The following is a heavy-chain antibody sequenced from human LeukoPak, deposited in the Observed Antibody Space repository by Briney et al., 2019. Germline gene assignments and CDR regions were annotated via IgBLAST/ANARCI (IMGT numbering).Heavy chain of an antibody. V-gene: IGHV3-33*01. Sequence: GGSLRLSCAASGFTFSSYGMHWVRQAPGKGLEWVAVIWYDGSNKYYADSVKGRFTISRDNSKNTLYLQMNSLRAEDTAAYYCARDQPVRGVPDYWGQGTLVTVSS. CDR1: GFTFSSYG. J-gene: IGHJ4*02. CDR3: ARDQPVRGVPDY. D-gene: IGHD3-10*01. CDR2: IWYDGSNK.